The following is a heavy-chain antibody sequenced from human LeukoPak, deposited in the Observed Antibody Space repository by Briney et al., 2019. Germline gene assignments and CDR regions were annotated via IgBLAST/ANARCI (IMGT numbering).Heavy chain of an antibody. CDR1: GFTFSSYA. V-gene: IGHV3-23*01. Sequence: GGSLRLSCAASGFTFSSYAMSWVRQAPGKGLEWVSALSDSGGSTYYADSVKGRFTISRDNSKNTLYLQMNSLRAEDTAVYYCAREYCSGGSCYSDYYGMDVWGRGTTVTVSS. D-gene: IGHD2-15*01. CDR2: LSDSGGST. CDR3: AREYCSGGSCYSDYYGMDV. J-gene: IGHJ6*02.